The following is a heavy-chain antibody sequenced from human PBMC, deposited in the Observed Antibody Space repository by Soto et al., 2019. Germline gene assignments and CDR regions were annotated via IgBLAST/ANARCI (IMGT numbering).Heavy chain of an antibody. CDR3: ARVVPGAEAWFGP. J-gene: IGHJ5*02. CDR2: ISLYSDGT. Sequence: QVQLVQSGGEVKRPGASVKVSCKTSGYTFSNYVITWVRQAPGQHLEWLGRISLYSDGTKYAQKFQGRASMTTDTSTTTAYMELRSLRSDDTAVYYCARVVPGAEAWFGPWGQGTLVTVSS. D-gene: IGHD2-2*01. CDR1: GYTFSNYV. V-gene: IGHV1-18*01.